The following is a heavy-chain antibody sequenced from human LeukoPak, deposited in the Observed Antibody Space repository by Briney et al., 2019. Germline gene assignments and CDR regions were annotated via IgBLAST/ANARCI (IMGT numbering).Heavy chain of an antibody. Sequence: GGSLRLSCVGSGFTFSVHWVRQVPGTVLEWLTFIRHDGTDQHYADSVRGRFTISRDNSKNTVYLQMNSLRPEDTALYYCAKDGNWASVSWGQGTLVTVSS. V-gene: IGHV3-30*02. CDR3: AKDGNWASVS. J-gene: IGHJ5*02. D-gene: IGHD7-27*01. CDR2: IRHDGTDQ. CDR1: GFTFS.